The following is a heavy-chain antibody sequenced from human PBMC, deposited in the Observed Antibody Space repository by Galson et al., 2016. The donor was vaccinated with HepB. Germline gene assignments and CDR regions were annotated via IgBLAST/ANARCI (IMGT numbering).Heavy chain of an antibody. CDR2: IYHSGST. CDR1: GGSITSSNW. D-gene: IGHD3-10*01. J-gene: IGHJ2*01. CDR3: ARAVWSGNGGYFDL. Sequence: SETLSLTCAVSGGSITSSNWWSWVRQPPGKGLEWIGEIYHSGSTNYNPSLKSRVTISVDKSKNHFSLRLTSVTAADTAVYFCARAVWSGNGGYFDLWGRGTLVTVSS. V-gene: IGHV4-4*02.